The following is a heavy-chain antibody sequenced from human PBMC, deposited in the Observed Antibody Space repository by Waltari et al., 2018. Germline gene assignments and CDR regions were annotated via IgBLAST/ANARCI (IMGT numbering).Heavy chain of an antibody. Sequence: QVQLQQWGAGLLKPSETLSLTCAVYGGSFSGYYWSWIRQPPGKGLEWIGEINHSGSTNYNPFLKSRVTISVDTSKNQFSLKLSSVTAADTAVYYCARVRNGKGIYYYGMDVWGQGTTVTVSS. CDR3: ARVRNGKGIYYYGMDV. CDR2: INHSGST. CDR1: GGSFSGYY. D-gene: IGHD2-8*01. V-gene: IGHV4-34*01. J-gene: IGHJ6*02.